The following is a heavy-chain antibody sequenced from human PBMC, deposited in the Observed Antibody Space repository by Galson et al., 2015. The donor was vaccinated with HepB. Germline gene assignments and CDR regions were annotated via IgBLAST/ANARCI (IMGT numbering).Heavy chain of an antibody. D-gene: IGHD2-15*01. V-gene: IGHV1-18*01. CDR2: ISAYNGNT. J-gene: IGHJ6*02. CDR1: GYTFTSYG. CDR3: AREGCCSGGSCPGYYYYYGMDV. Sequence: SVKVSCKASGYTFTSYGISWVRQAPGQGLEWMGWISAYNGNTNYAQKLQGRVTMTTDTSTSTAYMELRSLRSDDTAVYYCAREGCCSGGSCPGYYYYYGMDVWGQGTTVTVSS.